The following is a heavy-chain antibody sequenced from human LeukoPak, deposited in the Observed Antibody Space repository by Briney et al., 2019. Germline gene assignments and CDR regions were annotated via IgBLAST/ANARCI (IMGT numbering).Heavy chain of an antibody. CDR2: ISDSGGST. CDR1: GFTFSSYA. Sequence: GGSLRLSCAASGFTFSSYAMTWVRQAPGKGLEWVSAISDSGGSTDYADSVKGRFTISRDNSKNTLYLQMNSLRAEDTAVYYCAKASGNYREYYFDYWGQGTLVTVSS. CDR3: AKASGNYREYYFDY. D-gene: IGHD1-26*01. V-gene: IGHV3-23*01. J-gene: IGHJ4*02.